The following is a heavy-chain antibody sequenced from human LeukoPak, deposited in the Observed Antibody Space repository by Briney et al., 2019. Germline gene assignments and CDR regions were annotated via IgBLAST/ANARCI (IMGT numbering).Heavy chain of an antibody. Sequence: SETLSLTCAVYGGSVSGYYWSWIRQPPGKGLEWIGEINHSGSTNYNPSLKSRVTISVDTSKNQFSLKLSSVTAADTAVYYCARARYSSSWEYYFDYWGQGTLVTVSS. CDR3: ARARYSSSWEYYFDY. J-gene: IGHJ4*02. CDR2: INHSGST. D-gene: IGHD6-13*01. CDR1: GGSVSGYY. V-gene: IGHV4-34*01.